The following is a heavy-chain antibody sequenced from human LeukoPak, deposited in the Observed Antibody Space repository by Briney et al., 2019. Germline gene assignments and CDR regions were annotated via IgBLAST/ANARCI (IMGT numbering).Heavy chain of an antibody. V-gene: IGHV4-39*01. D-gene: IGHD4-17*01. Sequence: SETLSLTCTVSGGSISSSSYYWGWIRQPPGKGLEGIGSIYYSGSTYYNPSLKSRVTISVDTSKNQFSLKLSSVTAADTAVYYCASAMTTVTTQWFDPWGQGTLVTVSS. CDR2: IYYSGST. CDR1: GGSISSSSYY. CDR3: ASAMTTVTTQWFDP. J-gene: IGHJ5*02.